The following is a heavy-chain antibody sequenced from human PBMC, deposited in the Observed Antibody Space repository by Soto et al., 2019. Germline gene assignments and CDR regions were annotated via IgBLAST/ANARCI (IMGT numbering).Heavy chain of an antibody. V-gene: IGHV4-59*01. D-gene: IGHD2-8*01. J-gene: IGHJ4*02. CDR2: VYFTGTT. CDR1: GFTFSNYP. CDR3: ARYCNNSDCRHLYYFDY. Sequence: GSLRLSCAASGFTFSNYPMSWIRQPPGKGLEWIGNVYFTGTTIYNPSLKSRVTMSVDTYKDQFFLKLTSVTAADTAVYYCARYCNNSDCRHLYYFDYWGLGTLVTVSS.